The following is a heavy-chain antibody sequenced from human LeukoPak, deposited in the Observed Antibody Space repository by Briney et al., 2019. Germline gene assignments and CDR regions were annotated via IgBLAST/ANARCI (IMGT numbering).Heavy chain of an antibody. CDR3: ARHSYSGYEGPFDY. CDR1: GYTFSSYW. D-gene: IGHD5-12*01. V-gene: IGHV5-51*01. J-gene: IGHJ4*02. CDR2: IYPGDSDT. Sequence: GESLKISFEGSGYTFSSYWIDWVRQMPGKGLEWVGIIYPGDSDTRYSPSFQGQVTISADKSISTAYLQWSSLKASDTAMYYCARHSYSGYEGPFDYWGQGTLVTVSS.